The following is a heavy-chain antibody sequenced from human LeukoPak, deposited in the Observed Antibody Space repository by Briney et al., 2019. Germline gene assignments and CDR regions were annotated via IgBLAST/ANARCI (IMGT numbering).Heavy chain of an antibody. J-gene: IGHJ4*02. CDR3: TTIAVVTP. V-gene: IGHV3-30*03. CDR1: GFTFSSYG. Sequence: GGSLRLSCAASGFTFSSYGMHWVRQAPGKGLEWVAVISYDGSNKYYADSVKGRFTISRDNSKNTLYLQMNSLRAEDTAVYYCTTIAVVTPGGQGTLVTVSS. D-gene: IGHD4-23*01. CDR2: ISYDGSNK.